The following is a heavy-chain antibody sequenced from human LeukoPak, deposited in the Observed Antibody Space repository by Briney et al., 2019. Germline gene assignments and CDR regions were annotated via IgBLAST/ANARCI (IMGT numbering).Heavy chain of an antibody. Sequence: GASVTVSFKASGGTFINYAISWVRQAPGQGLEWMGLIIPILGIANYAQKFQGRVTITADKSTSTAYMELSSLRSEDTAVYYCARDGFTVGYYYDSSGYYFIDYWGQGTLVTVSS. D-gene: IGHD3-22*01. CDR3: ARDGFTVGYYYDSSGYYFIDY. V-gene: IGHV1-69*04. CDR2: IIPILGIA. CDR1: GGTFINYA. J-gene: IGHJ4*02.